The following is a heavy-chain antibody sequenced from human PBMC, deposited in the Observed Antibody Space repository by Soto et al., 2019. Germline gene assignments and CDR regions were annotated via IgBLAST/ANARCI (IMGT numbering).Heavy chain of an antibody. V-gene: IGHV3-23*01. D-gene: IGHD2-2*01. CDR3: AKSRVPAAIPLGY. CDR2: ISGVGIIT. Sequence: GGSLRLSCAASGFTFSSYAMSWVRQAPGKGLEWVSAISGVGIITYYADSVKGRFTISRDNSKNTLYLQMNSLRAEDTAVYHRAKSRVPAAIPLGYWGHGTLVTVSS. J-gene: IGHJ4*01. CDR1: GFTFSSYA.